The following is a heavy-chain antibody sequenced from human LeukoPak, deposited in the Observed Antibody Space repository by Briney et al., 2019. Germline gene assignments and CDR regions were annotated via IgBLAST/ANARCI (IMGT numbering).Heavy chain of an antibody. D-gene: IGHD3-22*01. CDR2: ISAHNGNT. CDR1: GYTFTSYG. V-gene: IGHV1-18*01. CDR3: ARGADSSSYLPSHY. Sequence: ASVKVSCKASGYTFTSYGINWVRQAPGQGLEWVGWISAHNGNTNYAQKLQGRVTMTTDTSTSTAYMELRSLRSDDTAVYYCARGADSSSYLPSHYWGQGTLVTVSS. J-gene: IGHJ4*02.